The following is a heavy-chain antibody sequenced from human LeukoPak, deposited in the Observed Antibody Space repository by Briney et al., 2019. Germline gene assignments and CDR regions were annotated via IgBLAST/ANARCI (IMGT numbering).Heavy chain of an antibody. Sequence: GGSLRLSCAASGFTFSSYWMHWVRQAPGKGLVWVSRIKSDGSSTSSADSVKGRFTISRDNAKNTLYLQMNSLRVEDTAVYYCAREDYDDNGWYFDLWGRGTLVTVSS. D-gene: IGHD4-17*01. CDR2: IKSDGSST. J-gene: IGHJ2*01. CDR3: AREDYDDNGWYFDL. CDR1: GFTFSSYW. V-gene: IGHV3-74*01.